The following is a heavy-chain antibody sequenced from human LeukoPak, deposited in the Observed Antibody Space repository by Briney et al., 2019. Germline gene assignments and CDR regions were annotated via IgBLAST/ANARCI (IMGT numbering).Heavy chain of an antibody. V-gene: IGHV2-5*01. CDR1: GFSLSTSGVG. CDR2: IYWNDDK. Sequence: KESGPTLVKPTQPLTLTCTFSGFSLSTSGVGVGWIRQPPGKALEWLALIYWNDDKRYSPSLKSRLTITKDTSKNQVVLTMTNVDPVDTATYYCAHRLDLPLETYYDFWSGYYAAFDYWGQGTLVTVSS. D-gene: IGHD3-3*01. CDR3: AHRLDLPLETYYDFWSGYYAAFDY. J-gene: IGHJ4*02.